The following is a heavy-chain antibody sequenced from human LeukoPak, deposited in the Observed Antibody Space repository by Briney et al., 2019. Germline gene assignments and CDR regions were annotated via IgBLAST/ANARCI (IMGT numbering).Heavy chain of an antibody. V-gene: IGHV3-21*01. CDR2: ITSSGAYK. CDR1: GFTFSSYS. CDR3: ARDTSGQD. J-gene: IGHJ4*02. D-gene: IGHD5-12*01. Sequence: GGSLRLSCAASGFTFSSYSMNWVRQAPGKGLEWVSSITSSGAYKNYADSVEGRFTISRDNAKNSLYLQMNSLRAEDTAVYYCARDTSGQDWGQGTLVTVSS.